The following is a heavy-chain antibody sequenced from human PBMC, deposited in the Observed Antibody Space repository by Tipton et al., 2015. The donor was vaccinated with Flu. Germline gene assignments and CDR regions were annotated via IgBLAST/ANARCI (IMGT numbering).Heavy chain of an antibody. CDR1: GASISSYY. J-gene: IGHJ5*02. D-gene: IGHD1-26*01. CDR3: ARGSWEVRFDP. CDR2: IYYSGST. Sequence: TLSLTCTVSGASISSYYWSWIRQPPGKGLEWIGYIYYSGSTNYNPSLKSRVTISVDTSKNQFSLKLSSVTAADTAMYYCARGSWEVRFDPWGQGTLVTVSS. V-gene: IGHV4-59*12.